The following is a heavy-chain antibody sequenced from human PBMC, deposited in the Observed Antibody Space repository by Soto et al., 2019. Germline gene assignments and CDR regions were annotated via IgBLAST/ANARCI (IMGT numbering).Heavy chain of an antibody. V-gene: IGHV3-33*01. Sequence: QVQLVESGGGVVQPGRSLKLSCAASGFTFSSYGMHWVRQAPGKGLEWVAVIWYDGSNKYYADSVKGRFTISRDNSKNPLYLQMNSLRAEDTAVYYCARDYYDSSGYYYVDYWGQGTLVTVSS. CDR3: ARDYYDSSGYYYVDY. J-gene: IGHJ4*02. CDR1: GFTFSSYG. CDR2: IWYDGSNK. D-gene: IGHD3-22*01.